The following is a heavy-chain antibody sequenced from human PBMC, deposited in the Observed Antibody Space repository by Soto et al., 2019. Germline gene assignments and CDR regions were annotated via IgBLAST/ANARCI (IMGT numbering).Heavy chain of an antibody. D-gene: IGHD5-18*01. J-gene: IGHJ6*02. CDR2: TYYRSKWYN. V-gene: IGHV6-1*01. Sequence: PSQTLSLTCAISGDSVSSNSAAWNWIRQSPSRGLEWLGRTYYRSKWYNDYAVSVKSRITINPDTSKNQFSLQLNSVTPEDTAVYYCARAGGYRYPKGYYYYGMDVWGQGTTVTVSS. CDR1: GDSVSSNSAA. CDR3: ARAGGYRYPKGYYYYGMDV.